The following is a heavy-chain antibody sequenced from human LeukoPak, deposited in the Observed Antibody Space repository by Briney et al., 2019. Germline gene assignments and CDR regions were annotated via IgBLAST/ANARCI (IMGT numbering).Heavy chain of an antibody. V-gene: IGHV3-20*04. CDR2: INWNGGST. J-gene: IGHJ4*02. Sequence: GGSLRLSCAASGFTFDDYGMSWVRQAPGKGLEWVSGINWNGGSTGYADSVKGRFTISGDNAKNSLYLQMNSLRAEDTALYYCARNQGSGYYYAPDYWGQGTLVTVSS. D-gene: IGHD3-22*01. CDR1: GFTFDDYG. CDR3: ARNQGSGYYYAPDY.